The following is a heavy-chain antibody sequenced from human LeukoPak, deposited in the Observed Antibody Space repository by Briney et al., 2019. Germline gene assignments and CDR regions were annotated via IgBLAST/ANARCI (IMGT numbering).Heavy chain of an antibody. J-gene: IGHJ4*02. V-gene: IGHV3-21*01. D-gene: IGHD3-3*01. CDR3: ARGPDYDFWSGYLSFDY. CDR1: GFTFSSYS. Sequence: GGSLRLSCAASGFTFSSYSMNWVRQAPGKGLEWVSSISSSSSYIYYADSVKGRFTISRDNAKNSLYLQMNSLRAEDTAVYYCARGPDYDFWSGYLSFDYWGQGTLATVSS. CDR2: ISSSSSYI.